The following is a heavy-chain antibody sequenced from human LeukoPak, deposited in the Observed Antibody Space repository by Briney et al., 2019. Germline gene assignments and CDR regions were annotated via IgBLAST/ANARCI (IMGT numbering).Heavy chain of an antibody. V-gene: IGHV3-23*01. Sequence: GGSLRLSCAAPGFTFSSYAMSWVRQAPGKGLEWVSGMSGSGGSTYYADSVKGRFTISRDNSKNTLYLQMNSLRAEDTAVYYCAKGSIAARRDWFDPWGQGTLVTVSS. J-gene: IGHJ5*02. CDR2: MSGSGGST. CDR3: AKGSIAARRDWFDP. D-gene: IGHD6-6*01. CDR1: GFTFSSYA.